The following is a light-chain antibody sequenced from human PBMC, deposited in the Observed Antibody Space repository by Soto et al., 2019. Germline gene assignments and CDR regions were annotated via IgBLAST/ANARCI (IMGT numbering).Light chain of an antibody. CDR1: QSVSNN. Sequence: EILMTQSPATLSVSPGERATLSCRASQSVSNNLAWYQQKPGQAPRLLIYGASTRATGIPARFSGSGSGTEFTLTITSLQYEDFAVYYCQQYNRWPPWTFGQGTKVEIK. V-gene: IGKV3-15*01. CDR3: QQYNRWPPWT. J-gene: IGKJ1*01. CDR2: GAS.